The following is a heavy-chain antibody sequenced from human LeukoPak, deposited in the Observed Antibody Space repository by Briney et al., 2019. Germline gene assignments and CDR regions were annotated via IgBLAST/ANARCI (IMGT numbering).Heavy chain of an antibody. CDR3: ARVLSAILDLGY. D-gene: IGHD1-7*01. Sequence: ASVKVSCKASGGTFSSYAISWVRQAPGQGLEWMGIINPSGGSTSYAQKFQGRVTMTRDTSTSTVYMELSSLRSEDTAVYYCARVLSAILDLGYWGQGTLVTVSS. V-gene: IGHV1-46*01. CDR1: GGTFSSYA. CDR2: INPSGGST. J-gene: IGHJ4*02.